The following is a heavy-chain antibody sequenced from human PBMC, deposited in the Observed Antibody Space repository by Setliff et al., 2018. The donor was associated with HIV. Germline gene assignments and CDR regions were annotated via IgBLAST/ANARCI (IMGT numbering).Heavy chain of an antibody. V-gene: IGHV4-39*02. J-gene: IGHJ3*02. CDR3: ARVDSSRGLHAFDI. Sequence: PSETLSLTCAVYGASISDSNSYWGWIRQPPGKRLEWLGSIYQSGSTSYNPSLSSRLTISVDTSKNQVSLKLSSVTAADTAVYYCARVDSSRGLHAFDIWGQGTMVTVSS. D-gene: IGHD6-13*01. CDR2: IYQSGST. CDR1: GASISDSNSY.